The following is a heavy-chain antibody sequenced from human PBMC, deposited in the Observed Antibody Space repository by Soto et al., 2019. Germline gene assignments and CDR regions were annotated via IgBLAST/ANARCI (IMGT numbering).Heavy chain of an antibody. Sequence: QVQLVESGGGLVKPGGSLRLSCAASGFTFSDYYMSWIRQAPGKGLEWVSYISSSGSTIYYADSVKGRFTISRDNAKNSLYLQMNCLRAEDTAVYYCASDPGDSSSWYWAFDIWGQGTMVTVSS. J-gene: IGHJ3*02. D-gene: IGHD6-13*01. V-gene: IGHV3-11*01. CDR3: ASDPGDSSSWYWAFDI. CDR1: GFTFSDYY. CDR2: ISSSGSTI.